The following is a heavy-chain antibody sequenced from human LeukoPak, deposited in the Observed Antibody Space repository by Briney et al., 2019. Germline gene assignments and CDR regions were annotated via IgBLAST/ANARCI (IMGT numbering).Heavy chain of an antibody. V-gene: IGHV4-4*09. Sequence: SETLSLTCTVSGGSISSYYWSWIRQPPGKGLEWIGYIYTSGSTNYNPSLKSRVTISVDTSKNQFSLKLSSVTAADTAVYYCARHVGYYDSSGRFDPWGQGTLVTVSS. CDR2: IYTSGST. J-gene: IGHJ5*02. CDR3: ARHVGYYDSSGRFDP. CDR1: GGSISSYY. D-gene: IGHD3-22*01.